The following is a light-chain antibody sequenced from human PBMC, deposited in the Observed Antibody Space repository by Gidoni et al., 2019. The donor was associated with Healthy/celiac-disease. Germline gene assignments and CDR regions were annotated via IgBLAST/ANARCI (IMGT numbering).Light chain of an antibody. V-gene: IGLV3-1*01. CDR1: KLGYKY. Sequence: SYELTQPPSVSVSPGQTASITCSGDKLGYKYSCWYQQKPGQSPVLVIYQDIKRPSGIPERFSGSNSGNTATLTISGTQAMDEADYYCQAWDSSTSHVVFGGGTKLTVL. CDR3: QAWDSSTSHVV. CDR2: QDI. J-gene: IGLJ2*01.